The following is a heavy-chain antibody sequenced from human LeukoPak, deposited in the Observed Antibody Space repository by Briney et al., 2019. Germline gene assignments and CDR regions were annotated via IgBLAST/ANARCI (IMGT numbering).Heavy chain of an antibody. J-gene: IGHJ6*02. Sequence: SSVKVSCKASGGTFSSYFVSWVRQAPGQGLEWMGRINPIVGITKSAQKCQGRVTNTADTSTSTAYMELPSLLSEDTAVYYCASSIDYGDYEYYYGMDVWGQGTTVTVSS. V-gene: IGHV1-69*02. D-gene: IGHD4-17*01. CDR3: ASSIDYGDYEYYYGMDV. CDR1: GGTFSSYF. CDR2: INPIVGIT.